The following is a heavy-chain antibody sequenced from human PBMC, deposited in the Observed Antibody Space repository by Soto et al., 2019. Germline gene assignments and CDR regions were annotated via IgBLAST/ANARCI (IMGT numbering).Heavy chain of an antibody. D-gene: IGHD3-9*01. J-gene: IGHJ6*02. CDR2: ISYDGSNK. CDR1: GFTFSSYG. V-gene: IGHV3-30*18. Sequence: QVQLVESGGGVVQPGRSLRLSCAASGFTFSSYGMHWVRQAPGKGLEWVAVISYDGSNKYYADSVKGRFTISRDNSKNTLYLQMSSLRAEDTAVYYCAKDYSDILTGPILYYYYYGMDVWGQGTTVTVSS. CDR3: AKDYSDILTGPILYYYYYGMDV.